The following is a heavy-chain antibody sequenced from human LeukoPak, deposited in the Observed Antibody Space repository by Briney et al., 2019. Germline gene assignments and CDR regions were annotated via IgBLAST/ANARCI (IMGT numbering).Heavy chain of an antibody. CDR3: ARLYFDWLTDH. CDR1: GGSISSSSYY. CDR2: IYYSGST. V-gene: IGHV4-39*01. D-gene: IGHD3-9*01. Sequence: SETLSLTCTVSGGSISSSSYYWGWIRQPPGKGLEWIGSIYYSGSTYYNPSLKSRVTISVDTSKNQFSLKLSSVTAADTAVYYCARLYFDWLTDHWGQGTLVTVSS. J-gene: IGHJ4*02.